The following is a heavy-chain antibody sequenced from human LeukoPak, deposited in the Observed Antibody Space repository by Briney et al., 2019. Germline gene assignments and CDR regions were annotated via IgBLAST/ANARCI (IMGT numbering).Heavy chain of an antibody. V-gene: IGHV1-2*02. D-gene: IGHD6-19*01. Sequence: GASVKVSCKASGYTFTGYYMHWVRQAPGQGLEWMGWINPNSGGTNYAQKFQGRVTIARNTSISTAYMELSSLRSEDTAVYYCARGGWYDYYYYYMDVWGKGTTVTVSS. J-gene: IGHJ6*03. CDR2: INPNSGGT. CDR1: GYTFTGYY. CDR3: ARGGWYDYYYYYMDV.